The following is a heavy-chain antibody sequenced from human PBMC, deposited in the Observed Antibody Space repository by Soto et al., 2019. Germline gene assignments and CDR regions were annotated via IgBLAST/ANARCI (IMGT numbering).Heavy chain of an antibody. CDR3: ARKSWGAFDI. CDR2: IGTAGDT. D-gene: IGHD1-26*01. CDR1: GFTFSLYD. V-gene: IGHV3-13*01. Sequence: EVQLVESGGGLIQPGGSLRLSCAASGFTFSLYDMHWVRQGTGKGLEWVSAIGTAGDTYYSVSVKGRFITSRDSAKNSLFLQMNNLRAEDSAVYYCARKSWGAFDIWGQGTMVTVSS. J-gene: IGHJ3*02.